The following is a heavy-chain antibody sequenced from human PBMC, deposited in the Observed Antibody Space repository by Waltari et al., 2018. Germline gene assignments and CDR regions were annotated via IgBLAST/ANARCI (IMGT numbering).Heavy chain of an antibody. Sequence: QLQLQESGPGLVKPSGTLSPTCAVPGDSMSNTDWWSWVRQSPGKGLEWIGQVQRSGRTNYNPSFASRVTVSVDTSSNQFSLKVTSATAADTAVYFCARDRGRGIYLDSWGQGTLVTVS. D-gene: IGHD2-15*01. CDR1: GDSMSNTDW. V-gene: IGHV4-4*02. CDR2: VQRSGRT. J-gene: IGHJ4*02. CDR3: ARDRGRGIYLDS.